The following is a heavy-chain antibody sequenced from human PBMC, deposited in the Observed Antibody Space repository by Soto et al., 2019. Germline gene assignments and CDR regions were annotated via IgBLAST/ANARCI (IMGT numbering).Heavy chain of an antibody. CDR1: GDSISSSSYY. V-gene: IGHV4-39*01. Sequence: SETLSLTCTVSGDSISSSSYYWGWIRQPPGKGLEWIGSIYYSGSTYYNPSLKSRVTISVDTSKNQFSLKLSSVTAADTAVYYCARHTPAISISDHWGQGTLVTVSS. J-gene: IGHJ4*02. CDR3: ARHTPAISISDH. D-gene: IGHD2-15*01. CDR2: IYYSGST.